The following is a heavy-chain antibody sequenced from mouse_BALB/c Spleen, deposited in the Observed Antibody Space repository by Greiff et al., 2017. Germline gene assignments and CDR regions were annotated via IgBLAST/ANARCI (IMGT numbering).Heavy chain of an antibody. V-gene: IGHV5-9-3*01. Sequence: EVQLVESGGGLVKPGGSLKLSCAASGFTFSSYAMSWVLQTPEKRLEWVATISSGGSYTYYPDSVKGRFTISRDNAKNTLYLQMSSLRSEDTAMYYCARHDPMFAYWGQGTLVTVSA. D-gene: IGHD6-5*01. CDR3: ARHDPMFAY. CDR2: ISSGGSYT. CDR1: GFTFSSYA. J-gene: IGHJ3*01.